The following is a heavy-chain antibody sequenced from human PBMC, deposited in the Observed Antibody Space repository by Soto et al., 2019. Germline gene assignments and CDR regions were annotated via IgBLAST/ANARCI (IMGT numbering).Heavy chain of an antibody. CDR1: GGSISSYY. Sequence: SETLSLTCTVSGGSISSYYWSWIRQPPGKGLEWIGYIYYSGSTNYNPSLKSRVTISVDTSKNQFSLKLSSVTAADTAVYYCASLPLLGYSSSWYYFDYWGQGTLVTVSS. J-gene: IGHJ4*02. CDR2: IYYSGST. CDR3: ASLPLLGYSSSWYYFDY. V-gene: IGHV4-59*08. D-gene: IGHD6-13*01.